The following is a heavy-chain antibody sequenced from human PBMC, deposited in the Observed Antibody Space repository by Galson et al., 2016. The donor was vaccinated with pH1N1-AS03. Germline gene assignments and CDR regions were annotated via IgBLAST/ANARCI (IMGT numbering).Heavy chain of an antibody. Sequence: CAISGDSVSSNIDAWNWIRQSPSGGLEWLGRTYWRPKWYNGYAVSVKSRITINPDTSKNQFSLQLNSVTPEDTAVYYCARGRYSAFDIWGQGTMVTVSS. CDR1: GDSVSSNIDA. V-gene: IGHV6-1*01. CDR3: ARGRYSAFDI. D-gene: IGHD1-1*01. CDR2: TYWRPKWYN. J-gene: IGHJ3*02.